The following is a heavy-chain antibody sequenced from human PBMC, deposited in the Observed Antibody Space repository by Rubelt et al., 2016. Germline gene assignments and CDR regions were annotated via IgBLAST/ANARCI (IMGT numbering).Heavy chain of an antibody. CDR3: AHDLRASSGGQFDY. J-gene: IGHJ4*02. CDR2: IFSNDEK. Sequence: QVTLKESGPVLVKPTETLTLTCIVSGFSLSNARMSVSWIRQPPGKALEWLAHIFSNDEKSYSTSLKSRLTVSKDTSKSQVGLTMTNMDPVDTATYYCAHDLRASSGGQFDYWGQGTLVTVSS. D-gene: IGHD3-3*01. V-gene: IGHV2-26*01. CDR1: GFSLSNARMS.